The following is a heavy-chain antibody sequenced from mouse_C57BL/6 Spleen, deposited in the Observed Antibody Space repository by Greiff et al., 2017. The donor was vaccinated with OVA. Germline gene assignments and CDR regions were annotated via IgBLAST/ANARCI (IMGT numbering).Heavy chain of an antibody. J-gene: IGHJ2*01. D-gene: IGHD2-3*01. Sequence: QVQLKQPGAELVRPGSSVKLSCKASGYTFTSYWMHWVKQRPIQGLEWIGNIDPSDSETHYNQKFKDKATLTVDKSSSTAYMQLSSLTSEDSAVYYCAVNYDGYYNFDYWGQGTTLTVSS. CDR3: AVNYDGYYNFDY. CDR2: IDPSDSET. CDR1: GYTFTSYW. V-gene: IGHV1-52*01.